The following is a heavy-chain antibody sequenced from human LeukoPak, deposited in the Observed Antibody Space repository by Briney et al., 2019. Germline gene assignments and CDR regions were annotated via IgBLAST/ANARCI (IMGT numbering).Heavy chain of an antibody. CDR1: GYSISSGYY. CDR3: ARGDGNLQTPLLYYFDY. V-gene: IGHV4-38-2*02. CDR2: IYHSGST. D-gene: IGHD4-23*01. J-gene: IGHJ4*02. Sequence: PSETLSLTCTVSGYSISSGYYWGWIRQPPGKGLEWIGSIYHSGSTYYNPSLKSRVTISVDTSKNQFSLKLSSVTAADTAVYYCARGDGNLQTPLLYYFDYWGQGTLVTVSS.